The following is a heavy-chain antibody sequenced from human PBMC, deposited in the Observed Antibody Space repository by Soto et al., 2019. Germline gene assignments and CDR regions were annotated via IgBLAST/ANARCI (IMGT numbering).Heavy chain of an antibody. D-gene: IGHD6-13*01. CDR3: ARASEGIAAAGTGSAVDV. CDR2: IYSGGST. CDR1: GFTVSSNY. Sequence: EVQLVESGGGLVQPGGSLRLSCAASGFTVSSNYMSWVRQAPGKGLEWVSVIYSGGSTYYADSVKGRFTISRDNSKNTLYLQMNSLRAEDTAVYYCARASEGIAAAGTGSAVDVWGQGTTVNGSS. J-gene: IGHJ6*02. V-gene: IGHV3-66*01.